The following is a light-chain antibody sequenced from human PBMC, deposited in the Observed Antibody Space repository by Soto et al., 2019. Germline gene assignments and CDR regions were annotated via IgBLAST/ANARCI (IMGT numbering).Light chain of an antibody. J-gene: IGKJ2*01. Sequence: EIVLMQSPGTLSLSPGERATLFCRASQSMKRRYLAWYQQKPGQAPRVLIYAASHRATGIPDRFSGSGSGTDFSLTISRLEPEDFAVYYCHQYDNTPQTFGQGTKVEIK. V-gene: IGKV3-20*01. CDR2: AAS. CDR1: QSMKRRY. CDR3: HQYDNTPQT.